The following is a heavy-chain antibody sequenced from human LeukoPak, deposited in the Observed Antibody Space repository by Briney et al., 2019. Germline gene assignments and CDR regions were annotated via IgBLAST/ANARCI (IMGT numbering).Heavy chain of an antibody. V-gene: IGHV3-66*01. CDR3: ASSYYYGSGSYGPGVRLDY. CDR1: GFTVSSNY. Sequence: GGSLRLSCAASGFTVSSNYMSWVRQAPGKGLEWVSVIYSGGSTYYADSVKGRFTISRDNSNNTLYLLMNSLRADATAVYYCASSYYYGSGSYGPGVRLDYWGQGTLVTVSS. J-gene: IGHJ4*02. D-gene: IGHD3-10*01. CDR2: IYSGGST.